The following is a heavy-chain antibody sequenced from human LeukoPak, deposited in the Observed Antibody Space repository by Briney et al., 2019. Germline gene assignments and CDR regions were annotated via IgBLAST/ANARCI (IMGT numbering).Heavy chain of an antibody. V-gene: IGHV4-59*08. Sequence: SETLSLTCTVSGGSISSYYWSWIRQPPGKGLEWIGYIYYSGSTNYNPSLESRVTILVDTSKNQFSLKLTSVTAADTAVYYCARHLYYYYGMDVWGHGTTVTVSS. J-gene: IGHJ6*02. CDR3: ARHLYYYYGMDV. CDR2: IYYSGST. CDR1: GGSISSYY.